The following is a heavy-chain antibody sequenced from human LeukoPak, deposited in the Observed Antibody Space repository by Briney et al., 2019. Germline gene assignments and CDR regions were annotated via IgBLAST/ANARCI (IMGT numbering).Heavy chain of an antibody. J-gene: IGHJ4*02. CDR1: GFTFSSYS. D-gene: IGHD6-19*01. V-gene: IGHV3-48*01. CDR3: ARGRYSSGWTSDY. CDR2: ISSSSSTI. Sequence: GGSLRLSCAASGFTFSSYSMNWVRQAPGKGLEWVSYISSSSSTIYYADSVKGRFTISRDNAKNSLYLQMNSLRAEDTAVYYCARGRYSSGWTSDYWGQGTLITVSS.